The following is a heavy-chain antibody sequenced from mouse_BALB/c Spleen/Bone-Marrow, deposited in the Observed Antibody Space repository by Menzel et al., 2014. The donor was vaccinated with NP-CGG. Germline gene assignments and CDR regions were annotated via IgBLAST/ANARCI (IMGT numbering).Heavy chain of an antibody. J-gene: IGHJ3*01. CDR3: ARSGDSSGYGFAY. D-gene: IGHD3-2*01. CDR1: GYTFTSYD. V-gene: IGHV1S56*01. Sequence: QVQLKHSGPELVKPGALVKISCEASGYTFTSYDINWVKQRPGQGLEWIGWIYPGDGSTKYNEKFKGKATLTADKSSSTAYMQLGSLTSENSAVYFCARSGDSSGYGFAYWGQGTLVTVSA. CDR2: IYPGDGST.